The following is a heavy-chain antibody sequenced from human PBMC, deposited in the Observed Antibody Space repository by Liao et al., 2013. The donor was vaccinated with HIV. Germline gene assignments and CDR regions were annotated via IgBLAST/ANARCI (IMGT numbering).Heavy chain of an antibody. J-gene: IGHJ4*02. Sequence: QVQLQESGPGLVKPSETLSLTCSVSGGSLSSYYWSWIRQPAGKGLEWIGRVYTTGNTNYNPSLKSRVTLSVDTSKNQFSLTVTSVTAADTAVYFCARGYPSDFWSVTASPYYFDYWGQGTLVTVSS. CDR3: ARGYPSDFWSVTASPYYFDY. V-gene: IGHV4-4*07. D-gene: IGHD3-3*01. CDR1: GGSLSSYY. CDR2: VYTTGNT.